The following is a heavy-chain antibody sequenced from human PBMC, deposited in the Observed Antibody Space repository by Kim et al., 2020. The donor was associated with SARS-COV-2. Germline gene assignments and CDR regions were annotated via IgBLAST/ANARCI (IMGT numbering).Heavy chain of an antibody. CDR1: GFTFSSYS. V-gene: IGHV3-48*02. Sequence: GGSLRLSCAASGFTFSSYSMNWVRQAQGKGLEWVSYISSSSNTIYYADSVRGRFTISRDNAKNSLYLQMNSLRDEDTAVYYCASQSCGGDCYAWFDPWGQGTLVTVSS. CDR2: ISSSSNTI. D-gene: IGHD2-21*02. J-gene: IGHJ5*02. CDR3: ASQSCGGDCYAWFDP.